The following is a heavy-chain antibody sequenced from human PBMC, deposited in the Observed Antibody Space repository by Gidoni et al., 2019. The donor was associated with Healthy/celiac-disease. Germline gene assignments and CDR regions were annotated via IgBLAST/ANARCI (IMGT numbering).Heavy chain of an antibody. Sequence: QVQLQESGPGLVKPSETLSLTCTVSGGSISSSYGSWSRPPAGKVLECIGRIYTSGSTNSNPALKSRVTMSVDTSKIQFSLKLSSVTAADTAVYYCAREAASPWGQGTLVTVSS. D-gene: IGHD6-25*01. V-gene: IGHV4-4*07. CDR1: GGSISSSY. CDR3: AREAASP. CDR2: IYTSGST. J-gene: IGHJ5*02.